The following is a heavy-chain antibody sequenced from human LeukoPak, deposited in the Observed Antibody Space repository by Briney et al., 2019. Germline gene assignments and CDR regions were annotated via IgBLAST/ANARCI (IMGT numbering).Heavy chain of an antibody. V-gene: IGHV3-7*01. J-gene: IGHJ4*02. CDR2: IKQDGSEK. Sequence: GGSLRLFCAASGFTFSSYWMSWVRQAPGKGLEWVANIKQDGSEKYYVDSVKGRFTISRDNAKNSLYLQMNSLRAEDTAVYYCARYGGSYYFDYWGQGTLVTVSS. D-gene: IGHD1-26*01. CDR1: GFTFSSYW. CDR3: ARYGGSYYFDY.